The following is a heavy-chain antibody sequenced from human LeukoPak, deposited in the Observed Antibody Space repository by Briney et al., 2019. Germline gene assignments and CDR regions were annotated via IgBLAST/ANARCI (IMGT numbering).Heavy chain of an antibody. D-gene: IGHD2-15*01. J-gene: IGHJ4*02. V-gene: IGHV3-23*01. CDR2: ISGSGGST. CDR1: GFTFSSYA. CDR3: AKVLSVAYYFDY. Sequence: GGSLRLSCAASGFTFSSYAMSWVRQAPGKGLEWVSAISGSGGSTYYADSVKGRFTISRDNSKNTLYLQMNGLRAEDTAVYYCAKVLSVAYYFDYWGQGTLVTVSS.